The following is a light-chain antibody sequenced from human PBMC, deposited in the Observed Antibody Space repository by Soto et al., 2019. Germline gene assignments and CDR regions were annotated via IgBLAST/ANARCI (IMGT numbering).Light chain of an antibody. J-gene: IGKJ5*01. Sequence: DIQMTQSPSSLSASVGDRVTITCRASQSVTTYVNWXXXXXXXTXXXLXXGAXRLQSGVPSRFSASGSATDFALTINSLQPEDCATYYCHQSYNNPPTFGQGTRLEIK. CDR2: GAX. CDR1: QSVTTY. CDR3: HQSYNNPPT. V-gene: IGKV1-39*01.